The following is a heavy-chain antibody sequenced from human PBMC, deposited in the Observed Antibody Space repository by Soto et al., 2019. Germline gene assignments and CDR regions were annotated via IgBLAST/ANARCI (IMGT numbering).Heavy chain of an antibody. CDR3: AKVEGANWFDL. J-gene: IGHJ5*02. D-gene: IGHD2-15*01. CDR1: GFSVSRNY. Sequence: PGGSLRLSCAASGFSVSRNYMSWVRQAPGKGLEWVSTLYSGETTYYADPVKGRFTISRDNSKNTLYLQMNSLKAEDTAMYYCAKVEGANWFDLWGRGTLVTVSS. V-gene: IGHV3-53*01. CDR2: LYSGETT.